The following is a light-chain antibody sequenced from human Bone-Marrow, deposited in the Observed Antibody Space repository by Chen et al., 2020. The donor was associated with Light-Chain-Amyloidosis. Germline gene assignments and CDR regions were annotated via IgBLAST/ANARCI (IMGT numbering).Light chain of an antibody. CDR3: QQYNTWPYT. V-gene: IGKV3-15*01. Sequence: EIVMTQPPATLSVSPGERATLSCRASQSISNKLAWYQQKPGQAPRLLIHGASTRATGIPARFSGSGSVREFTLTISSLLSEDFAVYSCQQYNTWPYTFVQGTKLEIQ. J-gene: IGKJ2*01. CDR1: QSISNK. CDR2: GAS.